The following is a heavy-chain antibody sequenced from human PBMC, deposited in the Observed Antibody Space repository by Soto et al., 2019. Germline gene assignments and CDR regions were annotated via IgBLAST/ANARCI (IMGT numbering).Heavy chain of an antibody. CDR3: ARGVLH. CDR1: GGSISSGGYY. CDR2: ISYSGST. Sequence: QVQLQESGPGLVKPSQTLSLTCTVSGGSISSGGYYWSWIRQHPGTGLEWIGYISYSGSTYYNPSLKSQLTISVDTSKNQFSRILNSVTDADTAVYYCARGVLHWGQGTLVTVSS. J-gene: IGHJ4*01. V-gene: IGHV4-31*01.